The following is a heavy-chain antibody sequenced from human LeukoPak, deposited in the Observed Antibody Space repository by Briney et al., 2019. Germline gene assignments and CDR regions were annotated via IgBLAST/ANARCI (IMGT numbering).Heavy chain of an antibody. V-gene: IGHV3-74*01. D-gene: IGHD1-26*01. CDR1: GFTFSSYW. Sequence: PGGSLRLSCAASGFTFSSYWMNWVRQAPGKGLVWVSRIASDGSSTTYADSVKGRFSISRDNAKNTLYLQMNSLRVEDTAVYYCVKGAAYHLGDAFDIWGQGTMVTVSS. J-gene: IGHJ3*02. CDR3: VKGAAYHLGDAFDI. CDR2: IASDGSST.